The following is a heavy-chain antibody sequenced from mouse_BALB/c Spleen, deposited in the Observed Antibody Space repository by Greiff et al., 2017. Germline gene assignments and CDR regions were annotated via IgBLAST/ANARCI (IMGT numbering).Heavy chain of an antibody. CDR2: ISSGGST. D-gene: IGHD2-2*01. V-gene: IGHV5-6-5*01. CDR1: GFTFSSYA. J-gene: IGHJ3*01. Sequence: EVHLVESGGGLVKPGGSLKLSCAASGFTFSSYAMSWVRQTPEKRLEWVASISSGGSTYYPDSVKGRFTISRDNARNILYLQMSSLRSEDTAMYYCARGLLVTTGAWFAYWGQGTLVTVSA. CDR3: ARGLLVTTGAWFAY.